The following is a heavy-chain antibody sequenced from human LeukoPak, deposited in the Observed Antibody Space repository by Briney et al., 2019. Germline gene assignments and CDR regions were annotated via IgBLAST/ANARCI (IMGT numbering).Heavy chain of an antibody. D-gene: IGHD3-3*01. J-gene: IGHJ3*02. CDR2: ISWNSVSI. V-gene: IGHV3-9*01. CDR3: AKALSGVVIMGSAFDI. CDR1: GFTFDAFA. Sequence: PGGSLRLSCEASGFTFDAFAMHWVRPAPGKGLEWVSGISWNSVSIGYAASVKCRFTISRDNAKNSLYLQMNSLRAEDTALYYCAKALSGVVIMGSAFDIWGQGTMVTVSS.